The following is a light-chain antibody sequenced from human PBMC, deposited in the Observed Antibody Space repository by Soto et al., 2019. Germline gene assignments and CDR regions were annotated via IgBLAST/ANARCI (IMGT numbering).Light chain of an antibody. J-gene: IGKJ4*01. CDR1: QGLGSY. CDR2: AAS. CDR3: QQYYSYPPG. Sequence: DIQMTQSPSFLSASVGDRVTSTCRAIQGLGSYLAWYQQKPGKAPKLLIYAASSLQSGVPSRFSGSGSGTDFTLTISCLQSEDFATYYCQQYYSYPPGFGGGTKVDI. V-gene: IGKV1-9*01.